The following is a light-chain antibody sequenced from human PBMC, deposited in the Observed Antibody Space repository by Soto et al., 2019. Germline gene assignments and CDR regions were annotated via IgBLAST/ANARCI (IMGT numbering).Light chain of an antibody. J-gene: IGKJ5*01. CDR3: QQSHSTPMT. Sequence: DIQMTQSPSSLSASVGDRVTITCRASQTISSYLNWYQQKPGKAPKLLINAASSLQSGVPSRFSGSGSGTDFTLSISSLQPQDFATYYGQQSHSTPMTFGHGTRLAIK. CDR1: QTISSY. V-gene: IGKV1-39*01. CDR2: AAS.